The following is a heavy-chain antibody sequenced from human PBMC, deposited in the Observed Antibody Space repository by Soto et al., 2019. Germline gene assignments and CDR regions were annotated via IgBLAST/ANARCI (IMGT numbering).Heavy chain of an antibody. V-gene: IGHV1-69*08. CDR2: IIPILGIE. CDR1: GGTFSSYT. Sequence: QVQLVQSGAEVKKPGSSVKVSCKASGGTFSSYTISWVRQAPGQGLEWMGRIIPILGIENYAQKFQGRVTITADKSTSTADRELSSLRSEDTAVYYCARDAVPVYGDYGWFDPWGQGTLVTVSS. CDR3: ARDAVPVYGDYGWFDP. D-gene: IGHD4-17*01. J-gene: IGHJ5*02.